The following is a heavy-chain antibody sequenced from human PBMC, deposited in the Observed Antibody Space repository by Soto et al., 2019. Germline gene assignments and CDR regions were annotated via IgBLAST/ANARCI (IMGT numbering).Heavy chain of an antibody. CDR3: AERIPGRPSYYHYCIDF. CDR1: GGTFSSYA. J-gene: IGHJ6*02. CDR2: IIPIFGTA. D-gene: IGHD6-6*01. V-gene: IGHV1-69*06. Sequence: SVKVSCKASGGTFSSYAISWVRQAPGQGLEWMGGIIPIFGTANYAQKFQGSVTITADKSTSTAYMELSSLRSEETAVYYGAERIPGRPSYYHYCIDFCGRRTTVAVSS.